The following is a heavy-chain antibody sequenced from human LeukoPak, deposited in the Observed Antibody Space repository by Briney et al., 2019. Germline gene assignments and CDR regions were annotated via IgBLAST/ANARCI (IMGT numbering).Heavy chain of an antibody. J-gene: IGHJ4*02. CDR2: FDPEDGET. CDR1: GYTLTELS. Sequence: ASVKVSCKVSGYTLTELSMHWVRQAPGRGLEWMGGFDPEDGETIYAQKFQGRVTMTEDTSTDTAYMELSSLRSEDTAVYYCATARVQLWTIDYWGQGTLVTVSS. D-gene: IGHD5-18*01. V-gene: IGHV1-24*01. CDR3: ATARVQLWTIDY.